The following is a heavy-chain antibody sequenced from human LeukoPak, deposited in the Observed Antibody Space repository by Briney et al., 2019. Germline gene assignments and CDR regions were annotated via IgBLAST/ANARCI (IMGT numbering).Heavy chain of an antibody. V-gene: IGHV3-48*02. D-gene: IGHD3-22*01. CDR1: GFIFKTYC. CDR2: ITSNINDK. J-gene: IGHJ3*01. Sequence: GGSLRLSCAASGFIFKTYCMSWVRQAPGKGLEWLSYITSNINDKYYADSVKGRFTISRDNAKDSLHLQMDSLRDEDTAVYYCARYYDRSGFYRDAFDLWGQGTMVTVSS. CDR3: ARYYDRSGFYRDAFDL.